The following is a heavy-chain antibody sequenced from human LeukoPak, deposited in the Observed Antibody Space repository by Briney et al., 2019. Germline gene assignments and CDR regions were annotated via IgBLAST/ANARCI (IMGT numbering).Heavy chain of an antibody. J-gene: IGHJ4*02. CDR3: ATDRGDY. CDR2: IRYDGSNK. V-gene: IGHV3-30*02. CDR1: GFTFSSYG. D-gene: IGHD3-10*01. Sequence: TGGSLRLSCAASGFTFSSYGMHWVRQAPGKGLEWVAFIRYDGSNKYYADSVKGRFTISRDNSKNTLYLQMNSLRVEDTAVYYCATDRGDYWGQGTLVTVSS.